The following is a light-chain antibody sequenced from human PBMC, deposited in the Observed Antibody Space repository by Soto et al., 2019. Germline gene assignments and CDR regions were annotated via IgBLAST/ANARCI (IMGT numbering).Light chain of an antibody. CDR2: LGS. V-gene: IGKV2-28*01. Sequence: DIVMTQSPLSLPVTPGEPASISCRSSQSLLHSNGYNYLDWYLQKPGQSPQLLIYLGSNRASGVPDWVSGSGSGTDFTLKISRVEAEDVGVYYCMQDLQTPFTFGPGTKVDIK. J-gene: IGKJ3*01. CDR3: MQDLQTPFT. CDR1: QSLLHSNGYNY.